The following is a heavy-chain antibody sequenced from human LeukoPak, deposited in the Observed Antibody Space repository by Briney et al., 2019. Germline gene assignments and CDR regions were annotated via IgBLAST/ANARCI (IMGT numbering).Heavy chain of an antibody. V-gene: IGHV3-48*03. CDR3: ARVQSEAFDI. CDR2: ISSSGSTI. Sequence: GGSLRLSCAASGFTFSSYEMNWVRQAPGKGLEWVSYISSSGSTIYYADSVKGRFTISRDNAKNSLYLHMNSLRAEDTAVYYCARVQSEAFDIWGQGTMVTVSS. J-gene: IGHJ3*02. D-gene: IGHD4-11*01. CDR1: GFTFSSYE.